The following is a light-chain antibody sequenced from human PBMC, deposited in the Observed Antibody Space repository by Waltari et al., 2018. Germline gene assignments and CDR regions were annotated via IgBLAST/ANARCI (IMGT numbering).Light chain of an antibody. CDR1: SRDVGLVNL. CDR2: EVS. CDR3: CSYAGSSTLV. V-gene: IGLV2-23*02. J-gene: IGLJ2*01. Sequence: QSALTQPAPVSGSPGQSTTLSCTGTSRDVGLVNLDSWYQQHPGKAPTLLIYEVSKRPSGVSNRFSGSKSGNTASLTISGLQAEDEADYYCCSYAGSSTLVFGGGTKLTVL.